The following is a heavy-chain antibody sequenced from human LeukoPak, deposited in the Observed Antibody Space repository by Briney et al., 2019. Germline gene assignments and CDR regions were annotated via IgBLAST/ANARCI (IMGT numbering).Heavy chain of an antibody. Sequence: ASVKVSCKASGYTFTSYGISWVRQAPGQGLEWMGWISAYNGNTNYAQKLQGRVTMTTDTSTSTAYMELRSLRSDDTAVYYCARDGITIFGVVHTPFDYWGQGTLVTVSS. D-gene: IGHD3-3*01. CDR2: ISAYNGNT. V-gene: IGHV1-18*01. CDR3: ARDGITIFGVVHTPFDY. CDR1: GYTFTSYG. J-gene: IGHJ4*02.